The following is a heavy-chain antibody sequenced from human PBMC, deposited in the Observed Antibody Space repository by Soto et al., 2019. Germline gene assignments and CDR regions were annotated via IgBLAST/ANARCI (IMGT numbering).Heavy chain of an antibody. V-gene: IGHV4-39*07. D-gene: IGHD3-22*01. CDR3: ARRSDDSSGIADY. Sequence: SETLSLTCTVSGGSISSSSYYWGWIRQPPGKGLEWIGSIYYSGSTNYNPSLKSRVTISVDKSKNQFSLKLSSVTAADTAVYYCARRSDDSSGIADYWGQGTLVTVSS. CDR1: GGSISSSSYY. J-gene: IGHJ4*02. CDR2: IYYSGST.